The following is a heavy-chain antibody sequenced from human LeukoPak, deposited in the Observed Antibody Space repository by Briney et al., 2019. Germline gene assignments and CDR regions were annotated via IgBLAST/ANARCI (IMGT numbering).Heavy chain of an antibody. CDR1: GFTFSSYS. CDR3: ARVIMITFGGVIVTNWFDP. V-gene: IGHV3-21*01. CDR2: ISSSSSYI. D-gene: IGHD3-16*02. Sequence: GGSLRLSCAASGFTFSSYSMNWVRQAPGKGLEWVSSISSSSSYIYYADSVKGRFTISRDNAKNSLYLQMNSLRAEDTVVYYCARVIMITFGGVIVTNWFDPWGQGTLVTVSS. J-gene: IGHJ5*02.